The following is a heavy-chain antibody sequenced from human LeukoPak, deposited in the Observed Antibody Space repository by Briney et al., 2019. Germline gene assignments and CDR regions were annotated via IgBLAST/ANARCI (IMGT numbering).Heavy chain of an antibody. CDR2: IRSKAYGGTT. CDR1: GFTLGDYA. Sequence: GGSLRLSCTASGFTLGDYAMSWVRQAPGKGLEWVGFIRSKAYGGTTEYAASVKGRFTISRDDSKSIAYLQMNSLKTEDTAVYYCTRDQGYDILTGYLDYWGQGTLVTVSS. V-gene: IGHV3-49*04. D-gene: IGHD3-9*01. J-gene: IGHJ4*02. CDR3: TRDQGYDILTGYLDY.